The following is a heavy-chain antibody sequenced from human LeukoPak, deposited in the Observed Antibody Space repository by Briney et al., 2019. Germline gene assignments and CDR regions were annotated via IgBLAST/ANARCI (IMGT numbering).Heavy chain of an antibody. Sequence: SETLSLTCTVSGGSISSYYWSWIRQSPGKGLEWIGYIYYTGTTNYNPSLKSRVSISLDTSKNQFSLKLRSVTAADTAVYYCARGFDSKSTYFDYWGQGTLVTVSS. CDR3: ARGFDSKSTYFDY. V-gene: IGHV4-59*01. CDR2: IYYTGTT. CDR1: GGSISSYY. D-gene: IGHD5-12*01. J-gene: IGHJ4*02.